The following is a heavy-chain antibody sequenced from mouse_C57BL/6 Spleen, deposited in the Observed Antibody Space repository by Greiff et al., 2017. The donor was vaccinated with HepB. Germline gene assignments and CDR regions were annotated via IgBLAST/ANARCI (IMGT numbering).Heavy chain of an antibody. Sequence: EVQLQQSGPELVKPGASVKISCKASGYSFTDYNMNWVKQSNGKSLEWIGVINPNYGTTSYNQKFKGKATLTVDQSSSTAYMQLNSLTSEDSAVYYCARRCHYGSSYEIGAMDYWGQGTSVTVSS. CDR2: INPNYGTT. CDR1: GYSFTDYN. J-gene: IGHJ4*01. V-gene: IGHV1-39*01. D-gene: IGHD1-1*01. CDR3: ARRCHYGSSYEIGAMDY.